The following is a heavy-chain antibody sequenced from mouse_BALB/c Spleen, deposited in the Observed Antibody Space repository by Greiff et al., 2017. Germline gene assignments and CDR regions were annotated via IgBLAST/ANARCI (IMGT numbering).Heavy chain of an antibody. CDR1: GFTFSSYA. J-gene: IGHJ4*01. CDR3: ARHPSTLMDY. D-gene: IGHD2-1*01. CDR2: ISSGGSYT. V-gene: IGHV5-9-3*01. Sequence: EVQRVESGGGLVKPGGSLKLSCAASGFTFSSYAMSWVRQTPEKRLEWVATISSGGSYTYYPDSVKGRFTISRDNAKNTLYLQMSSLRSEDTAMYYCARHPSTLMDYWGQGTSVTVSS.